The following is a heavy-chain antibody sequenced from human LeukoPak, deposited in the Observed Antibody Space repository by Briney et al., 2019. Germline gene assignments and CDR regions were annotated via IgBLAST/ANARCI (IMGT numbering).Heavy chain of an antibody. CDR3: ASARPPGDIAAAGDAFDI. V-gene: IGHV4-59*02. CDR2: IYHSGYA. J-gene: IGHJ3*02. D-gene: IGHD6-13*01. CDR1: GGSVSSNY. Sequence: PSETLSLTCSVSGGSVSSNYWAWLRQPPGKGPEWIGYIYHSGYAKYNPSFKSRVTMSVDTSKSQFSLQLTSVTAADTAVYYCASARPPGDIAAAGDAFDIWGQGTMVTVSS.